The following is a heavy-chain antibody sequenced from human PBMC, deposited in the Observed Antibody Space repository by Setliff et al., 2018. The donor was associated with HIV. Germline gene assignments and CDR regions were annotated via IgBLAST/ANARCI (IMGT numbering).Heavy chain of an antibody. Sequence: GGSLRLSCAASGFTFSNYEMNWVRQAPGKGLEWVSYISSSGSIIYYADSVKGRFTISRDNAKNSLYLQMNSLRAEDTAIYYCARSHIVVVTATPHYGMDVWGQGTTVTV. J-gene: IGHJ6*02. CDR2: ISSSGSII. V-gene: IGHV3-48*03. CDR1: GFTFSNYE. D-gene: IGHD2-21*02. CDR3: ARSHIVVVTATPHYGMDV.